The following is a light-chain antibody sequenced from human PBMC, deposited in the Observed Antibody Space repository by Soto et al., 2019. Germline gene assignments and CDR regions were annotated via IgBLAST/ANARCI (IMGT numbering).Light chain of an antibody. CDR1: QSVSNNY. CDR3: QQYGGSGT. V-gene: IGKV3-20*01. J-gene: IGKJ1*01. Sequence: EIVLTQSPGTLSLSPGERATLSCRASQSVSNNYLAWYQQKPGQAPRLLIYGASNKATGIPDRFSGSGSGTDSTLTISGLEAEDFAVYYCQQYGGSGTFGQGTKVEIK. CDR2: GAS.